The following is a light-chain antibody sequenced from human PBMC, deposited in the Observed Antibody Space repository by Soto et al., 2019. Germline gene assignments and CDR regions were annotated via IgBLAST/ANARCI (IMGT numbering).Light chain of an antibody. CDR1: QSISSW. CDR3: QQYNGYSELT. V-gene: IGKV1-5*03. Sequence: DIPMTQSPSTLSASVGDRVTITCRASQSISSWLAWYQQKPGKAPKLLIYKASSLGGGVPSRFSCSGSGTEFTLTISSLQPDDFATYCCQQYNGYSELTFGGGTKVEIK. J-gene: IGKJ4*01. CDR2: KAS.